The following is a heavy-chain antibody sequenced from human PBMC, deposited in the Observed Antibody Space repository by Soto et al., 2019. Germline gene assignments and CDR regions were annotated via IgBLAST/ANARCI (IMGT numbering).Heavy chain of an antibody. V-gene: IGHV3-21*01. CDR3: ARVVAAARFDP. CDR1: GFTSSSYS. D-gene: IGHD6-13*01. J-gene: IGHJ5*02. CDR2: ISSSSSYI. Sequence: SLRLSCAASGFTSSSYSMNWVRQAPGKGLEWVSSISSSSSYIYYADSVKGRFTISRDNAKNSLYLQMNSLRAEDTAVYYCARVVAAARFDPWGQGTLVTVSS.